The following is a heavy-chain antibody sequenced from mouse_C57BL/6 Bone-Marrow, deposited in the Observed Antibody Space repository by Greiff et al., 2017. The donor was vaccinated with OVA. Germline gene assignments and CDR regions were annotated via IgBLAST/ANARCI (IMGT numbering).Heavy chain of an antibody. Sequence: VQLQQPGAELVKPGASVKMSCKASGYNFTSYWITWVKQRPGQGLEWIGDIYPGSGSTNYNEKFQSKATLTVDTASSTAYMQLSSLTSEDSAVYDCATLYYYGSSLYFDVWGTGTTVTVSS. D-gene: IGHD1-1*01. CDR1: GYNFTSYW. J-gene: IGHJ1*03. CDR2: IYPGSGST. CDR3: ATLYYYGSSLYFDV. V-gene: IGHV1-55*01.